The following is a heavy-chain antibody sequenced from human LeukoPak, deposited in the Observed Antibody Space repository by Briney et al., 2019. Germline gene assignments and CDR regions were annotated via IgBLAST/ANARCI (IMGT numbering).Heavy chain of an antibody. CDR1: GGSISSSSYY. V-gene: IGHV4-39*01. Sequence: SETLSLTCTVSGGSISSSSYYWGWIRQPPGKGLEWIGSIYYSGSTYYNPSLKSRVTISVDTSKNQFSLKLSSVTAADTAVYYCARLPGGSCVDYWGQGTLVTVSS. CDR2: IYYSGST. D-gene: IGHD2-15*01. CDR3: ARLPGGSCVDY. J-gene: IGHJ4*02.